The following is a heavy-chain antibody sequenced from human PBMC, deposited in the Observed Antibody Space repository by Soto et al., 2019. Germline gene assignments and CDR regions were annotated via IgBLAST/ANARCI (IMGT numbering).Heavy chain of an antibody. CDR2: IYYRGST. CDR3: ARDGREASGMDV. V-gene: IGHV4-59*11. Sequence: ETLSVTCTVSGGSISSHYWSWVRQAPGKGLEWIGHIYYRGSTNYNPSLRSRSTISVDASKSQFSLKLNSVTTADTAVYYCARDGREASGMDVWGQGTKVTVS. CDR1: GGSISSHY. J-gene: IGHJ6*02. D-gene: IGHD1-26*01.